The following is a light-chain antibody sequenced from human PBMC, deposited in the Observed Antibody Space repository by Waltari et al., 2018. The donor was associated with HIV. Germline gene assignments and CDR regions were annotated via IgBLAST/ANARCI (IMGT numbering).Light chain of an antibody. V-gene: IGLV1-44*01. CDR2: SNN. J-gene: IGLJ3*02. CDR3: ATWDDALSGPV. Sequence: QSVLTQPPSASGTPGQRVIISCSGNRSNIGRTTVTWYQQFSGAAPTLLIYSNNQRPSAVPDRFSGSKSGSAASLAISGLKSEDEADYHCATWDDALSGPVFGAGTKLTV. CDR1: RSNIGRTT.